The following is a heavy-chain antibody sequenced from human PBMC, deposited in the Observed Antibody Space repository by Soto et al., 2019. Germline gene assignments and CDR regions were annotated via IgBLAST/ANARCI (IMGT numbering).Heavy chain of an antibody. V-gene: IGHV3-21*01. CDR1: GFTFSGYY. D-gene: IGHD2-2*01. CDR3: ARFDIVVVPAAYSSSWYGYGMDV. CDR2: ISSSSSYI. Sequence: GGSLRLSCEASGFTFSGYYMTWIRQAPGKGLEWVSSISSSSSYIYYADSVKGRFTISRDNAKNSLYLQMNSLRAEDTAVYYCARFDIVVVPAAYSSSWYGYGMDVWGQGTTVTVSS. J-gene: IGHJ6*02.